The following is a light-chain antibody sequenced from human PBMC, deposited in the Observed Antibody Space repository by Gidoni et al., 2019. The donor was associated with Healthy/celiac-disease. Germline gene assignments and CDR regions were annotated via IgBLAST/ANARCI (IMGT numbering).Light chain of an antibody. Sequence: DIQMNQSPSTLSAYVGDRVTITCRASQSISSWLAWYQQKPGKAPKLLIYKASSLESGVPSRFSGSGSGTEFTLTISSLQPDDFATYYCQQYNSPGITFGPGTKVDIK. J-gene: IGKJ3*01. CDR1: QSISSW. CDR2: KAS. V-gene: IGKV1-5*03. CDR3: QQYNSPGIT.